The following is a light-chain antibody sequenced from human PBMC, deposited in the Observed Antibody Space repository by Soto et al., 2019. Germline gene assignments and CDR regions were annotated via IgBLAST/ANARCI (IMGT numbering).Light chain of an antibody. Sequence: EIVLTHSRGTLALSPLESPTLXLRASQSVSNNYLAWYQQKPGQAPRLLIYGASNRATGIPDRFSGSGSGTDFTLTISRLEPEDFAVYYCQQYGSSGTFGQGTKVDIK. J-gene: IGKJ1*01. CDR1: QSVSNNY. CDR3: QQYGSSGT. CDR2: GAS. V-gene: IGKV3-20*01.